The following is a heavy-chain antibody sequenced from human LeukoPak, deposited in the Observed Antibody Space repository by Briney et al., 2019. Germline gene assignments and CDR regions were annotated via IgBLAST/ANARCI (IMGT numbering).Heavy chain of an antibody. V-gene: IGHV1-69*13. CDR2: SIPIFDTT. CDR3: ATHRLDTAMVPFYFDY. Sequence: SVTVSCKAFGGTFSSYAISWVRQAPGQGLEWMGGSIPIFDTTNYAQKFQGRVTITADESTSTAYMELSSLRSEDTAVYYCATHRLDTAMVPFYFDYWGQGTLVTVSS. CDR1: GGTFSSYA. J-gene: IGHJ4*02. D-gene: IGHD5-18*01.